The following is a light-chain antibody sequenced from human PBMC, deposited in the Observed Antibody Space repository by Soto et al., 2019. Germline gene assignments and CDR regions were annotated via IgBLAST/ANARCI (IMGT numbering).Light chain of an antibody. V-gene: IGLV1-44*01. J-gene: IGLJ2*01. CDR1: SSNIGSKS. Sequence: QSVLTQPPSVSGTPGQRVNMSCSGSSSNIGSKSVSWYQHLPQTAPKLLIYSNKQRPSGVPGRFSGSKSGTSASLAISGLQSDDETQYYCAAWDDSLNVLVFGGGTKLTVL. CDR2: SNK. CDR3: AAWDDSLNVLV.